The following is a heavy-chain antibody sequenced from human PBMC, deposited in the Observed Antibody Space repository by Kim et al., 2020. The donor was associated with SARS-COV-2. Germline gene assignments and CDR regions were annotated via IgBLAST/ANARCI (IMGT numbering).Heavy chain of an antibody. D-gene: IGHD3-9*01. J-gene: IGHJ4*02. V-gene: IGHV3-30*18. CDR1: GFTFSSYG. CDR3: AKISPGVRYFDWLLSGNNSFDY. CDR2: ISYDGSNK. Sequence: GGSLRLSCAASGFTFSSYGMHWVRQAPGKGLEWVAVISYDGSNKYYADSVKGRFTISRDNSENTLYLQMNSLRAEDTAVYYCAKISPGVRYFDWLLSGNNSFDYWGQGTLVTVSS.